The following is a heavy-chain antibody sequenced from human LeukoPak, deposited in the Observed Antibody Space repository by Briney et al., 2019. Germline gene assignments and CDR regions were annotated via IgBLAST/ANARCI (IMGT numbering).Heavy chain of an antibody. D-gene: IGHD3-22*01. Sequence: GASVKVSCKASGYTFTTYGISWVRQAPGQGLEWMGWISGYNGNTTHAQKLQGRVTMTTDTSTNTVYMELRNLRSDDTAVYYCAKEVPQTSGYSGGSCGFDPWGQGTLVTVSS. V-gene: IGHV1-18*01. CDR2: ISGYNGNT. CDR3: AKEVPQTSGYSGGSCGFDP. CDR1: GYTFTTYG. J-gene: IGHJ5*02.